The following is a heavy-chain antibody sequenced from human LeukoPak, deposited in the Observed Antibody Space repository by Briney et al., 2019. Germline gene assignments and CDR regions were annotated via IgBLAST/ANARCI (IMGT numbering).Heavy chain of an antibody. V-gene: IGHV1-2*02. CDR3: ARGSNSGWYDPSNDY. J-gene: IGHJ4*02. CDR1: GYTFTSYA. Sequence: ASVLVSCKASGYTFTSYAIHWVRQAPGQGLEWMGWITPSGGTNYPQTFQGRVTMTRDTSISTAYMELSRLRSDDTAVYYCARGSNSGWYDPSNDYWGQGTLVTVSS. D-gene: IGHD6-19*01. CDR2: ITPSGGT.